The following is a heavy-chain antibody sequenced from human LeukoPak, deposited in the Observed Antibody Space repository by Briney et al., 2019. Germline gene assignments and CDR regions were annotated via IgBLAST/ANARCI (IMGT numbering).Heavy chain of an antibody. Sequence: AGGSLRLSCATSGFIFSTYALSWVRQAPGKGLEWASSISGSGGSTYPADSVKGRFTISRDSSKNTLYLQMNSLRAEDTAIYYCARVIRAAPGKGYFDYWGQGTLVTVSS. CDR1: GFIFSTYA. D-gene: IGHD6-13*01. CDR3: ARVIRAAPGKGYFDY. V-gene: IGHV3-23*01. CDR2: ISGSGGST. J-gene: IGHJ4*02.